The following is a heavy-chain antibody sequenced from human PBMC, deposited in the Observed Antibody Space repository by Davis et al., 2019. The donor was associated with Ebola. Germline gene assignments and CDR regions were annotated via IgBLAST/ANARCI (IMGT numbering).Heavy chain of an antibody. CDR2: IYPGDSDT. CDR3: AKQESLYGSSDY. Sequence: KVSCKASGYRFTTYWIGWVRQMPGKGLEWMGIIYPGDSDTRYSPSFQGQVTISADKSISTAYLQWSSLKASDTAMYYCAKQESLYGSSDYWGQGTLVTVSS. CDR1: GYRFTTYW. J-gene: IGHJ4*02. V-gene: IGHV5-51*01. D-gene: IGHD3-22*01.